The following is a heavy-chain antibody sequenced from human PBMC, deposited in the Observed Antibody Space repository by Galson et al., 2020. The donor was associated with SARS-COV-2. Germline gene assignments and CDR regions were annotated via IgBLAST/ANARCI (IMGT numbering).Heavy chain of an antibody. V-gene: IGHV3-30-3*01. J-gene: IGHJ6*03. Sequence: GESLKISCAASGFTFSNYAMHWVRQTPGKGLEWAAVISYDGGSKYYTDSVNGRFTISRDNSNNTLYLQMNSLRAEDTALYYCARGLRSSVYYFMDVWGTGTTVTVSS. CDR1: GFTFSNYA. CDR3: ARGLRSSVYYFMDV. CDR2: ISYDGGSK. D-gene: IGHD3-10*02.